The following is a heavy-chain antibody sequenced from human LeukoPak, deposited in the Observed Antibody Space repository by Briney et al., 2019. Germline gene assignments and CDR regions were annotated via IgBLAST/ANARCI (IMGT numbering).Heavy chain of an antibody. CDR3: ANSPNWGPLDY. Sequence: GGSLRLSCAASGFTFSLYWMTWVRQAPGKGLEWVANMKPDGSQKYYADSVKGRFTISRDNSKNTLYLQMNSLRAEDTAVYYCANSPNWGPLDYWGQGTLVTVSS. D-gene: IGHD7-27*01. CDR1: GFTFSLYW. V-gene: IGHV3-7*03. CDR2: MKPDGSQK. J-gene: IGHJ4*02.